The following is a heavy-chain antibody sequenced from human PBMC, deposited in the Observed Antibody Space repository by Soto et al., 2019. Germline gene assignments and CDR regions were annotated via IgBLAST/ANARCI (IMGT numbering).Heavy chain of an antibody. V-gene: IGHV4-61*01. CDR1: GGSVSDKTYY. CDR3: ARTKAVPNTGRSRYFFDY. Sequence: SDTLSLTCSVSGGSVSDKTYYWSWIRQPPGKRLAWIGYVYYSGTTNYNPSLKSRVTISVDLSKNRFSLRLSSVTTANTALYYCARTKAVPNTGRSRYFFDYWGQGTLVTLSS. CDR2: VYYSGTT. D-gene: IGHD2-8*02. J-gene: IGHJ4*02.